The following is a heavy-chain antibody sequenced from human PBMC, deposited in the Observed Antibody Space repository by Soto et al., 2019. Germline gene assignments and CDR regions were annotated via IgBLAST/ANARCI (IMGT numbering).Heavy chain of an antibody. D-gene: IGHD6-13*01. V-gene: IGHV6-1*01. CDR3: ARAPRYSSSWTGDDAFDI. J-gene: IGHJ3*02. Sequence: SQTLSLTCAISGDSVSSNSAAWNCIRQSPSRVLEWLGRTYYRSKWYNDYAVSVKSRITINPDTSKNQYSLQLNSVTAEDTAVYYFARAPRYSSSWTGDDAFDIWGQGTMVTVSS. CDR2: TYYRSKWYN. CDR1: GDSVSSNSAA.